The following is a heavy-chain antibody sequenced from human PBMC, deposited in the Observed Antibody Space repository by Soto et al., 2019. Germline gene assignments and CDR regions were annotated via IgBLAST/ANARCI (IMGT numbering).Heavy chain of an antibody. CDR2: IYPSDSDT. V-gene: IGHV5-51*01. Sequence: PGGSLKISCKGSGYSFPSYWIAWVRQMPGKGLEWMGIIYPSDSDTKYSPSFQGQVTISADKSLSTAYLQWSSLKASDTAIYYCARGGTYCNYWGQGTLVTVSS. CDR3: ARGGTYCNY. J-gene: IGHJ4*02. D-gene: IGHD1-26*01. CDR1: GYSFPSYW.